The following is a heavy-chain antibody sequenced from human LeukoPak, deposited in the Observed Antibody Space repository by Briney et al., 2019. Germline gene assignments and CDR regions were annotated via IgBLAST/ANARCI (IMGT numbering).Heavy chain of an antibody. Sequence: GGSLRLSCAASGFTFSTFGMHWVRQAPGKGQEWVAVIWYDGNNEYYADSVKGRFAISRDNSNNMLFLQMYSLRAEDTAVYYCAKDSSSSLDHWGQGTLVTVSS. CDR3: AKDSSSSLDH. CDR2: IWYDGNNE. V-gene: IGHV3-33*06. CDR1: GFTFSTFG. J-gene: IGHJ4*02. D-gene: IGHD6-6*01.